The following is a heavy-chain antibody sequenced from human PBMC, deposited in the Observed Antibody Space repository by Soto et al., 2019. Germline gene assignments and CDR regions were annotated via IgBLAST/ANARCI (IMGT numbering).Heavy chain of an antibody. CDR2: IAYNGGNK. D-gene: IGHD6-6*01. V-gene: IGHV3-30-3*01. CDR3: AGGGRYSRSPVDY. Sequence: QVQLVESGGGVVQPGRSLRLSCAVSGFTFSTYAAHWVRQAPGKGLEWVATIAYNGGNKYYADSVKGRFTISRDNSKNTLYLDMNSLIAEDTGVDHWAGGGRYSRSPVDYWGQGTLVTVSS. J-gene: IGHJ4*02. CDR1: GFTFSTYA.